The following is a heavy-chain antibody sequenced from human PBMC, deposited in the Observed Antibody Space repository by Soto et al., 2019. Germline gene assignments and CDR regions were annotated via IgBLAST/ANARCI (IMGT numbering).Heavy chain of an antibody. J-gene: IGHJ5*02. CDR1: GHNFISSN. V-gene: IGHV1-8*01. Sequence: QEQLVQSGAEVKRPGASVKISCRASGHNFISSNINWVRQAAGQRPEWLGWMNPANGNAAFARHFQGRVTMTRDTSTDTAYMELGGLSSGDTAIYYCARAVGIAVTGLDLWGPGTLVTVS. CDR3: ARAVGIAVTGLDL. CDR2: MNPANGNA. D-gene: IGHD6-19*01.